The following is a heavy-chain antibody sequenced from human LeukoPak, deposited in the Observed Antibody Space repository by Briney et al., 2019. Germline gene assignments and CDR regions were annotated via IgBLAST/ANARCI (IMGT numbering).Heavy chain of an antibody. J-gene: IGHJ6*02. Sequence: SVKVSCKASGYTFTSYYMHWVRQAPGQGLEWMGGIIPIFGTANYAQKFQGRVTITADESTSTAYMELSSLRSEDTAVYYCARLDEYSSSSRYYGMDVWGQGTTVTVSS. CDR2: IIPIFGTA. CDR1: GYTFTSYY. CDR3: ARLDEYSSSSRYYGMDV. V-gene: IGHV1-69*13. D-gene: IGHD6-6*01.